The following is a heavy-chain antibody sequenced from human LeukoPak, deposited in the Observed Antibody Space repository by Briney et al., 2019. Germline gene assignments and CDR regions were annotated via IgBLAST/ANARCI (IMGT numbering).Heavy chain of an antibody. D-gene: IGHD6-13*01. CDR1: GFTFDDYA. CDR3: ASIAPQAAAGEIDY. V-gene: IGHV3-9*01. J-gene: IGHJ4*02. CDR2: ISWNSGSI. Sequence: PGRSLRLSCAASGFTFDDYAMHWVRQAPGKGLEWVSGISWNSGSIGYADSVKGRFTISRNNAKNSLYLQMHSLRAEDTAVYYCASIAPQAAAGEIDYWGQGTLVTVSS.